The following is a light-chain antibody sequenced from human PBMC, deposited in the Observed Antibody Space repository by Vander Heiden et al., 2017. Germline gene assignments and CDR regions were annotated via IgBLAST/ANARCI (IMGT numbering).Light chain of an antibody. CDR2: DDS. CDR3: QVWDSTSDHPKYV. Sequence: SYVLTQPPSVSVAPGQTARISCGGNKIGSKSVHWYQQRPGQAPVVVVYDDSDRPSGIPERFSGSKSENTATLTMSRVEAGDEADYYCQVWDSTSDHPKYVCGTGTKVTVL. J-gene: IGLJ1*01. CDR1: KIGSKS. V-gene: IGLV3-21*02.